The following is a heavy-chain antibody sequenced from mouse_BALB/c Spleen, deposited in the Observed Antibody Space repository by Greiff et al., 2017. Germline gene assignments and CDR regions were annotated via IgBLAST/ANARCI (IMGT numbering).Heavy chain of an antibody. CDR2: INPYNGAT. D-gene: IGHD2-4*01. J-gene: IGHJ3*01. CDR1: GYSFTGYY. Sequence: EVQLQQSGPELVKPGASVKISCKASGYSFTGYYMHWVKQSHVKSLEWIGRINPYNGATSYNQNFKDKASLTVDKSSSTAYMELHSLTSEDSAVYYCARSYDYDGSFAYWGQGTLVTVSA. CDR3: ARSYDYDGSFAY. V-gene: IGHV1-31*01.